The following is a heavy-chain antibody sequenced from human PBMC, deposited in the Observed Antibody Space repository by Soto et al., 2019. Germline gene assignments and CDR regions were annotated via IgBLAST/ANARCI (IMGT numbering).Heavy chain of an antibody. Sequence: QVQLMQSGAEVKKPGSSVKVSCKASGGTFSTSAISWVRQAPGEGLEWVGGIMPVFATPDYAQKFQGRVTISADESTTTAYLELTSLTTDETAVYYCARDKGRQQLGGNYYYILDVWGQGTAITVSS. CDR1: GGTFSTSA. D-gene: IGHD3-3*02. CDR2: IMPVFATP. J-gene: IGHJ6*02. CDR3: ARDKGRQQLGGNYYYILDV. V-gene: IGHV1-69*12.